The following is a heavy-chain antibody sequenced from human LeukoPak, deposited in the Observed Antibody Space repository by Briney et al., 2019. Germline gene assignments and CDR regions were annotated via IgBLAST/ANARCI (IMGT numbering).Heavy chain of an antibody. V-gene: IGHV4-39*01. J-gene: IGHJ6*02. Sequence: PSETLSLTCTVSGGSISSSSYYWGWIRQPPGKGLEWIVSIYYSGSTYYNPPLKSRVTISVDTSKNQFSLKLSSVTAADTAVYYCARHGRALTGDGMDVWGQGTTVTVSS. CDR2: IYYSGST. CDR1: GGSISSSSYY. D-gene: IGHD3-9*01. CDR3: ARHGRALTGDGMDV.